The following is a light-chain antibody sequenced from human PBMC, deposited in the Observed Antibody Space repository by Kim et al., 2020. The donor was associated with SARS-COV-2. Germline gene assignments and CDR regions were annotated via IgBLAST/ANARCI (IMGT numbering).Light chain of an antibody. Sequence: QSVLTQPPSVSGAPGQRVTISCTGSSSNIGAGYDVHWYQQLPGTAPKLLIYGNSNRPSGDPDRLSGSKSGTSASLAITGLQAADEADYYCQSYDSSLSGSGVFGGGTQLTVL. CDR2: GNS. J-gene: IGLJ3*02. CDR1: SSNIGAGYD. CDR3: QSYDSSLSGSGV. V-gene: IGLV1-40*01.